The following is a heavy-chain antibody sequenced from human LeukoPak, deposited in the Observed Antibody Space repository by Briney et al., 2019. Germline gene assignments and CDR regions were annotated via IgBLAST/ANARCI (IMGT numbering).Heavy chain of an antibody. V-gene: IGHV4-39*01. Sequence: KPSETLSLTCTVSGGSIPISTYYWGWVRQPPGKGLEWIGEINHSGSTNYNPSLKSRVTISVDTSKNQFSLKLSSVTAADTAVYYCARQGLERPVRLFDYWGQGTLVTVSS. D-gene: IGHD3-3*01. CDR3: ARQGLERPVRLFDY. CDR2: INHSGST. CDR1: GGSIPISTYY. J-gene: IGHJ4*02.